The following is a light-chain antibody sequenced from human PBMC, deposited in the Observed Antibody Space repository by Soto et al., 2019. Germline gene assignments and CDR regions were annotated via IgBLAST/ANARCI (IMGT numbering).Light chain of an antibody. J-gene: IGKJ1*01. CDR2: GAS. V-gene: IGKV3-20*01. CDR3: QQYGGLPT. CDR1: QSVSSSY. Sequence: EMVLTQSPGTLSLSPGERATLSCRASQSVSSSYLAWYQQKPGQAPRLLIYGASSRATGIPDRFSGSGSGTDFTLTISRLEPEDFAVYYCQQYGGLPTFGQGTKVDI.